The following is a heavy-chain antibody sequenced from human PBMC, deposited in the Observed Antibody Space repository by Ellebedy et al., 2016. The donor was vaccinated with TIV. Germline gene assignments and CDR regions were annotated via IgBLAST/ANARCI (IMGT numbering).Heavy chain of an antibody. CDR2: IYSGSST. Sequence: GESLKISXAASGFTVSNNYMSWVRQLPGKGLEWVSVIYSGSSTYYADSVKGRFTISRDNSKNTLPLQMNSLRAEDTALYYCSRGVRGVVPAGILDNWGQGALVTVSS. CDR1: GFTVSNNY. D-gene: IGHD2-2*01. J-gene: IGHJ4*02. CDR3: SRGVRGVVPAGILDN. V-gene: IGHV3-53*01.